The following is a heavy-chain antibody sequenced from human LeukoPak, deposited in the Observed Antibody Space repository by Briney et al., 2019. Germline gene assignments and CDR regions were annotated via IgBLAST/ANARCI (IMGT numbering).Heavy chain of an antibody. CDR2: IEPSSGGT. Sequence: GASVKVSCKTSGYTFNDHYIYWVRQAPGQGLEWMGRIEPSSGGTNYAQKFQGRVTLTRDTSIRTAYMDLKRLTSDDTATYHCARSLKAGGDFWGQGTLVTVSS. CDR3: ARSLKAGGDF. D-gene: IGHD1-26*01. CDR1: GYTFNDHY. J-gene: IGHJ4*02. V-gene: IGHV1-2*06.